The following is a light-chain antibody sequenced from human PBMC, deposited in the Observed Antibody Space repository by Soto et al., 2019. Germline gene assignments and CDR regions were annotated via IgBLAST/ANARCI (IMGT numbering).Light chain of an antibody. CDR1: SSNIGGNS. CDR3: GSWDSSLSAYV. V-gene: IGLV1-51*01. Sequence: QSVLTQPPSVSAAPGQRVTISCSGSSSNIGGNSVSWYQQLPGTAPKLLIYDDDKRPSGIPDRFHGSKSRTSATLGITGFQTGDEADYYCGSWDSSLSAYVFGTGTKVTVL. J-gene: IGLJ1*01. CDR2: DDD.